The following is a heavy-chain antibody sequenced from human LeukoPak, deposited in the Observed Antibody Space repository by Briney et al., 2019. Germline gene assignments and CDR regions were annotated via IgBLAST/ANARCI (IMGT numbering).Heavy chain of an antibody. Sequence: GGSLRLSCAASGFTFSSYDMHWVRQAPGKGLEWVAVIWYDGSNKYYADSVKGRFTISRDNSKNTLYLQMNSLRAEDTAVYYFARESYYYGSGSYWGAFDIWGQGTMVTVSS. J-gene: IGHJ3*02. D-gene: IGHD3-10*01. V-gene: IGHV3-33*01. CDR2: IWYDGSNK. CDR1: GFTFSSYD. CDR3: ARESYYYGSGSYWGAFDI.